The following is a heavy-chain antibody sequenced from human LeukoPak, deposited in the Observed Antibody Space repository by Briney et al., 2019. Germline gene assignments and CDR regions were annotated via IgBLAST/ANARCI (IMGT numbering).Heavy chain of an antibody. J-gene: IGHJ5*02. Sequence: ASVKVSCKASGYTFTSYGISWVRQAPGQGLEWMGWISAYNGNTNYAQKLQGRVTMTTDTSTSTAYMELRSLRSDDTAVYYCARDRGSGWYSGMNWFDPWGPGTLVTVSS. CDR2: ISAYNGNT. CDR3: ARDRGSGWYSGMNWFDP. V-gene: IGHV1-18*01. CDR1: GYTFTSYG. D-gene: IGHD6-19*01.